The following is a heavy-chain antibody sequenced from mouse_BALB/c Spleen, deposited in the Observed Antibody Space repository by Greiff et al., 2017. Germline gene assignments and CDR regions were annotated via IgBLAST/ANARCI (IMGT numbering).Heavy chain of an antibody. V-gene: IGHV14-4*02. CDR3: NAGGPITTVVADYAMDY. Sequence: EVQLQQSGAELVRSGASVKLSCTASGFNIKDYYMHWVKQRPEQGLEWIGWIDPENGDTEYAPKFQGKATMTADTSSNTAYLQLSSLTSEDTAVYYCNAGGPITTVVADYAMDYWGQGTSVTVSS. D-gene: IGHD1-1*01. CDR2: IDPENGDT. J-gene: IGHJ4*01. CDR1: GFNIKDYY.